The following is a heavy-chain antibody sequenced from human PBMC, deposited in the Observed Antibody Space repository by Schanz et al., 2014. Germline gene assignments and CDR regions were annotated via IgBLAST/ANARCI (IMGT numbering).Heavy chain of an antibody. CDR2: IKQDGSAK. CDR3: ARVLGGDEGLDQ. V-gene: IGHV3-7*01. CDR1: GFTFSRYW. Sequence: EVQVVESGGGLVQPGGSLRLSCAASGFTFSRYWMTWVRQAPGKGLEWVANIKQDGSAKNYVDSVKGRFTISRDNPKNSLCLQMNSLRAEDTALYYCARVLGGDEGLDQWGQGTLVTVSS. D-gene: IGHD4-17*01. J-gene: IGHJ4*02.